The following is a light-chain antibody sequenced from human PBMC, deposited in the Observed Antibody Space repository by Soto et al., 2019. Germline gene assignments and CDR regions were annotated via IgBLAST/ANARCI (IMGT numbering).Light chain of an antibody. V-gene: IGKV3-11*01. CDR2: DAS. CDR1: QSVSSY. J-gene: IGKJ4*01. CDR3: QPYNNWPLT. Sequence: EIVLTQSPATLSLSPGERATLSCRASQSVSSYLAWYQQKPGQAPRLLIYDASNRATGIPARFSGSGSGTAFALTISSLEPEDFAVYYCQPYNNWPLTFGGGTKVDIK.